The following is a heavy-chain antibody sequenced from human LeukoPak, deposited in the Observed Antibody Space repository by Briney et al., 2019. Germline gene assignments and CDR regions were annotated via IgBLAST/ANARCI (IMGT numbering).Heavy chain of an antibody. CDR2: ISSSSSTI. J-gene: IGHJ6*02. Sequence: PGGSLRLSCAASGFTFSSYSMNWVRQAPGKGLEWVSYISSSSSTIYYADSVKGRFTISRDNSKNTLYLQMNSLRAEDTAVYYCAKARYYYDSSGYSRYYYYGMDVWGQGTTVTVSS. D-gene: IGHD3-22*01. CDR3: AKARYYYDSSGYSRYYYYGMDV. V-gene: IGHV3-48*01. CDR1: GFTFSSYS.